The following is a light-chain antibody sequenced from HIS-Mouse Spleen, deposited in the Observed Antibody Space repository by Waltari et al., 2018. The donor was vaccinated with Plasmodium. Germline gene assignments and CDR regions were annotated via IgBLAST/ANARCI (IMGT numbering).Light chain of an antibody. V-gene: IGKV3-15*01. CDR2: GAS. J-gene: IGKJ3*01. CDR3: QQYNNWPPEVA. Sequence: EIVMTQSPATLSVSPGERATLSCRASQSVSSNLAWYQQKPGQAPRLLIYGASTRATVIPARFSCSRSVTEFTLTISSLQSEEFAGYYCQQYNNWPPEVAFGPGTKVDIK. CDR1: QSVSSN.